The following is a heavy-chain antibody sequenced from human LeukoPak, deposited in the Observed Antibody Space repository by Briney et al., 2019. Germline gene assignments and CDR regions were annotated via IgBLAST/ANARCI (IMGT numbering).Heavy chain of an antibody. CDR2: IYYSGST. CDR1: GGSISSSSYY. J-gene: IGHJ4*02. Sequence: SETLSLTCTVSGGSISSSSYYCGWIRQPPGKGLEWIGTIYYSGSTYYSPSLKSRVTISVDTSNNQFSLKLSSVTAADTALYYCSTSRGTSYYFDYWGLGTLVTVSS. V-gene: IGHV4-39*01. CDR3: STSRGTSYYFDY. D-gene: IGHD1-26*01.